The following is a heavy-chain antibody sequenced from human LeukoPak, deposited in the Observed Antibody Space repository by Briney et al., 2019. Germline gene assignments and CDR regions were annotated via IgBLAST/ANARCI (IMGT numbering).Heavy chain of an antibody. Sequence: PGGSLRLSCAASGFTFSSYAMSWVRQAPGKGLEWVSAISGSGGSTYYADSVKGRFTISRDNSKNTLYLQMNSLRAEDTAVYYCAKISYYDFWSGYNPPPYYFDYWGQGTLVTVSS. J-gene: IGHJ4*02. CDR2: ISGSGGST. CDR1: GFTFSSYA. D-gene: IGHD3-3*01. CDR3: AKISYYDFWSGYNPPPYYFDY. V-gene: IGHV3-23*01.